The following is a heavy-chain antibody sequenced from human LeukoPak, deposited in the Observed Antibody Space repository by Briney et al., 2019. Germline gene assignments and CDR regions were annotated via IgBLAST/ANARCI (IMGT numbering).Heavy chain of an antibody. CDR1: GFTFSSYA. CDR3: AKDLYYYDTSDAFDI. D-gene: IGHD3-22*01. Sequence: GVLRLSCAASGFTFSSYAMSWVRQAPGKGLEWVSAISGSGGSTYYADSVKGRFTISRDNSKNTLYLQMNSLRAKDTAVYYCAKDLYYYDTSDAFDIWGQGTMVTVSS. V-gene: IGHV3-23*01. J-gene: IGHJ3*02. CDR2: ISGSGGST.